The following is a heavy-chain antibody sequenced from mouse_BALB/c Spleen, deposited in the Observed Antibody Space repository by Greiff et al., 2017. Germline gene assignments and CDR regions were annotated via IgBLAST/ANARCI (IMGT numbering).Heavy chain of an antibody. V-gene: IGHV1-5*01. D-gene: IGHD2-3*01. CDR1: GYTFTSYW. Sequence: VQLQQSGTVLARPGASVKMSCKASGYTFTSYWMHWVKQRPGQGLEWIGAIYPGNSDTSYNQKFKGKAKLTAVTSTSTAYMELSSLTNEDSAVYYCTRERGWSYAMDYWGQGTSVTVSS. J-gene: IGHJ4*01. CDR2: IYPGNSDT. CDR3: TRERGWSYAMDY.